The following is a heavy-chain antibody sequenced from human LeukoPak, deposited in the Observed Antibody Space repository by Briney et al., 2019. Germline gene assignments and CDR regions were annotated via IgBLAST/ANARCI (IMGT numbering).Heavy chain of an antibody. Sequence: GESLKISCKGSGYSFTSYWIGWVRQMPGKGLEWMGIIYPGDSDTRYSPSFQGQVTISADKSISTAYLQWSSLKASDTAMYYCARTTYDFWSGYRLTTYFDYWGQGTLVTVSS. CDR2: IYPGDSDT. D-gene: IGHD3-3*01. CDR1: GYSFTSYW. J-gene: IGHJ4*02. V-gene: IGHV5-51*01. CDR3: ARTTYDFWSGYRLTTYFDY.